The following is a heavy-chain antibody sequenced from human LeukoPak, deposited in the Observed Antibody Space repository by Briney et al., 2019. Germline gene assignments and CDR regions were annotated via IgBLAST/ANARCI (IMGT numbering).Heavy chain of an antibody. CDR1: GFTFSSYS. D-gene: IGHD3-3*01. Sequence: GGSLRLSCAASGFTFSSYSMNWVRQAPGKGLEWVSSISSSSSYIYYADSVKGRFTISRDNAKNSLYLQMNSLRAEDTAVYYCARDSDFWSGRGFDYWGQGTLVTVSS. CDR2: ISSSSSYI. V-gene: IGHV3-21*01. CDR3: ARDSDFWSGRGFDY. J-gene: IGHJ4*02.